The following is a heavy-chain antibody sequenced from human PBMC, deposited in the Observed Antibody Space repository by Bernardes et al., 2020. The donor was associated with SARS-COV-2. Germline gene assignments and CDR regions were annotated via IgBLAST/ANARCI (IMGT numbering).Heavy chain of an antibody. D-gene: IGHD5-18*01. CDR3: AKYEYSQFYFDY. V-gene: IGHV4-39*01. Sequence: SETLSLTRTVSGGSISSSNYYWGWIRQPPGKGLEWIGSIYYSGSTYFNPSLKSRVTVSVDTSKNQFSLKVYSVTAADTAVYYCAKYEYSQFYFDYWGQGTLVTVSS. CDR1: GGSISSSNYY. CDR2: IYYSGST. J-gene: IGHJ4*02.